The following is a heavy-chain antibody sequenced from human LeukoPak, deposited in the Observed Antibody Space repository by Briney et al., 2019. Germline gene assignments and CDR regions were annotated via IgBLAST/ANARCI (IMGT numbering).Heavy chain of an antibody. CDR2: IRGGGTSE. CDR1: GFTFSPYT. J-gene: IGHJ3*02. Sequence: PGGFLRLSCTASGFTFSPYTMRWGREAPGKGPWGVSAIRGGGTSEFYADSVKSRFRISRDNSKDTLFLQMNSLRAEDTAVYYCARDPNGDYIGAFDMWGPGTMVTVSS. V-gene: IGHV3-23*01. D-gene: IGHD4-17*01. CDR3: ARDPNGDYIGAFDM.